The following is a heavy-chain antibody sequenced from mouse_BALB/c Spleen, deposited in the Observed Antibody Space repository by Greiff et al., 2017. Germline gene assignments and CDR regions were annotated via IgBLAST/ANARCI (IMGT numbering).Heavy chain of an antibody. J-gene: IGHJ4*01. V-gene: IGHV1S56*01. CDR2: IYPGNVNT. D-gene: IGHD2-14*01. Sequence: VQLQQSGPELVKPGASVRISCKASGYTFTSYYIHWVKQRPGQGLEWIGWIYPGNVNTKYNEKFKGKATLTADKSSSTAYMQLSSLTSEDSAVYFCARSNYRCDYAMDYWGQGTSVTVSS. CDR3: ARSNYRCDYAMDY. CDR1: GYTFTSYY.